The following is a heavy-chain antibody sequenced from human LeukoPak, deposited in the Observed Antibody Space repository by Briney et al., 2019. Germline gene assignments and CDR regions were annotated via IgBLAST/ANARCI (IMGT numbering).Heavy chain of an antibody. CDR3: AKHPAFDI. V-gene: IGHV3-33*03. Sequence: GGSLRLSCAASGFTFRTFGMHWVRQAPGKGLEWVAIIWYDGINKYCADSVKGRFTISRDNAKNTLYLQMNSLRAEDTAVYYCAKHPAFDIWGQGTMVTVSS. CDR1: GFTFRTFG. J-gene: IGHJ3*02. CDR2: IWYDGINK.